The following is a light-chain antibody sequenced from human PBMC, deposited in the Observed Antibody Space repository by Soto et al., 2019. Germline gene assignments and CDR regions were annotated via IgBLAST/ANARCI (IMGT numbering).Light chain of an antibody. V-gene: IGKV1-5*01. CDR2: EAS. CDR1: QSVSSW. Sequence: DIQMTQSPSVLSASVGYRVPITCRASQSVSSWLDLYQQKPGKAPKLLIFEASTLKRGVPSRFSSSGYRTEFTLTINKLEPDYFATSYCQQYDRHRGSFGQGAHL. J-gene: IGKJ2*01. CDR3: QQYDRHRGS.